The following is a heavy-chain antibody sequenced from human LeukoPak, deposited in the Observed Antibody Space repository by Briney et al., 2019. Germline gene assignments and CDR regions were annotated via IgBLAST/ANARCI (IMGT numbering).Heavy chain of an antibody. CDR2: ISSSGSTI. CDR1: GFTFSSYE. CDR3: ARESPYCGGDCYPPFYYGMDV. D-gene: IGHD2-21*02. Sequence: GGSLRLSCAASGFTFSSYEMNWVRQAPGKGLEWVSYISSSGSTIYYADSVKGRFTISRDNAKNSLYLQMNSLRAEDTAVYYCARESPYCGGDCYPPFYYGMDVWGKGTTVTVSS. V-gene: IGHV3-48*03. J-gene: IGHJ6*04.